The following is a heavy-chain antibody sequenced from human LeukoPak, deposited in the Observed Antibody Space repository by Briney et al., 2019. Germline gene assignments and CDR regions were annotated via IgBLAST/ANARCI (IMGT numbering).Heavy chain of an antibody. Sequence: ASVKVSCKASGYTFTHYAINWVRQAPGQGLEWMGWINPNSGGTNYAQKFQGRVTMTRDTSISTAYMELSRLRSDDTAVYYCARVRRRYDFWSGYSWFDPWGQGTLVTVSS. V-gene: IGHV1-2*02. CDR2: INPNSGGT. J-gene: IGHJ5*02. CDR1: GYTFTHYA. D-gene: IGHD3-3*01. CDR3: ARVRRRYDFWSGYSWFDP.